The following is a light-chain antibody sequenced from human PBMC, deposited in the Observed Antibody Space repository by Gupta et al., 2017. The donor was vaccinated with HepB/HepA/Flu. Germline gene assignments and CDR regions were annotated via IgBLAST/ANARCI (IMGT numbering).Light chain of an antibody. CDR3: QQYKLYPIT. V-gene: IGKV1-16*01. Sequence: DIQMTQSPSSLSGLVGDRVSITCRASQAMSDYLAWIQQKPGRAPKSLIYAISTLQSGVPSRFSGSGSGTEFTLTISSLQPEDFATYYCQQYKLYPITFGQGTRLEI. J-gene: IGKJ5*01. CDR2: AIS. CDR1: QAMSDY.